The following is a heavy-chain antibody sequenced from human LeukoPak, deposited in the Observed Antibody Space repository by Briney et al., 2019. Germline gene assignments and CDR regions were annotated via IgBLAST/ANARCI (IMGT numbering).Heavy chain of an antibody. CDR3: ASSSSWYYFDY. J-gene: IGHJ4*02. V-gene: IGHV3-21*01. D-gene: IGHD6-13*01. CDR1: GFTFSSYS. CDR2: ISSNSSYI. Sequence: GGSLRLSCAASGFTFSSYSMNWVRQAPGKGLEWVSSISSNSSYIYYADSVKGRFTISRDNAKNSLYLQMNSLRAEDTAVYYCASSSSWYYFDYWGQGTLVTVSS.